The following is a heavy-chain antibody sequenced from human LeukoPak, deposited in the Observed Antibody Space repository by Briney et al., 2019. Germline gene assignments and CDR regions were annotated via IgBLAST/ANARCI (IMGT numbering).Heavy chain of an antibody. CDR1: GFTFSSYA. CDR2: ISGSGGST. CDR3: AKAVNYYGSGSLDY. V-gene: IGHV3-23*01. D-gene: IGHD3-10*01. Sequence: GGSLRLSCAASGFTFSSYAMSWVRQAPGKGLEWVSAISGSGGSTYYADSVKGRFTISRDNSKNTLYLQMNSLRAEDTAVYYCAKAVNYYGSGSLDYWGQGTLVTVSS. J-gene: IGHJ4*02.